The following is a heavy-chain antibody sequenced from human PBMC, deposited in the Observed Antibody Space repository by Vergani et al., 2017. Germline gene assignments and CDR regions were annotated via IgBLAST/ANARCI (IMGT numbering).Heavy chain of an antibody. CDR2: IYYSGST. J-gene: IGHJ4*02. V-gene: IGHV4-31*03. D-gene: IGHD6-6*01. Sequence: QVQLQESGPGLVKPSQTLSLTCTVSGGSISSGGYYWSWIRQHPGKGLEWIGYIYYSGSTYYNPSLKSRVTISVDRSKNQFSLKLSSVTAADTAVYYCARGNKQLVSPGLLFDYWGQGTLVTVSS. CDR1: GGSISSGGYY. CDR3: ARGNKQLVSPGLLFDY.